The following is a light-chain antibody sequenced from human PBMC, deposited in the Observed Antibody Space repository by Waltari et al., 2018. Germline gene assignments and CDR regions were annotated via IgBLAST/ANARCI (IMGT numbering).Light chain of an antibody. CDR1: QSLLHSNGDTY. CDR3: MQGIGRRVI. CDR2: LVS. Sequence: DIVMTQSPLSLPVTPGATASISCRSSQSLLHSNGDTYLFWYLQKPGQSPQLLIYLVSNRARGVPDRFNGSGSDIDFTLKIRRVEAEDVGLYYCMQGIGRRVIFGGGTKVEIK. V-gene: IGKV2-40*01. J-gene: IGKJ4*01.